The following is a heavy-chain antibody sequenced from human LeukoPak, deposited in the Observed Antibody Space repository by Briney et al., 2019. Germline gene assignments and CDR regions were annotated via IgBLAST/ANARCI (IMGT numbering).Heavy chain of an antibody. Sequence: GGSLRLSCAASGFSFSSHAMNWVRQAPGKGLEWVSTISNGGTYIYYADSVKGRFTISRDNANNSLFLQMNSLRADDTAVYYCARDGRYSSTYYYYMDVWGKGTTVTVSS. CDR2: ISNGGTYI. J-gene: IGHJ6*03. V-gene: IGHV3-21*06. CDR3: ARDGRYSSTYYYYMDV. D-gene: IGHD6-13*01. CDR1: GFSFSSHA.